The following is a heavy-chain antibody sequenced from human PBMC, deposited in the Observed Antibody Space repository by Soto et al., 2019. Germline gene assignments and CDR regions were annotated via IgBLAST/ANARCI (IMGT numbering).Heavy chain of an antibody. J-gene: IGHJ3*02. D-gene: IGHD5-12*01. Sequence: ETLSLTCAVYGGSFSGYYWSWIRQPPGKGLEWIGEINHSGSTNYNPSLKSRVTISVDTSKNQFSLKLSSVTAADTAVYYCARGQYRYDDAFDIWGQGTMVTVSS. CDR2: INHSGST. CDR3: ARGQYRYDDAFDI. V-gene: IGHV4-34*01. CDR1: GGSFSGYY.